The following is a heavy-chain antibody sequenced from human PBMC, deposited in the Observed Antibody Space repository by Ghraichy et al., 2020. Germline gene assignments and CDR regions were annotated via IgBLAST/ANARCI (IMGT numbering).Heavy chain of an antibody. CDR1: GFTFSSYA. CDR2: VSGRGGST. CDR3: AKEDGILRAFDI. D-gene: IGHD5-24*01. J-gene: IGHJ3*02. V-gene: IGHV3-23*01. Sequence: AGSLRLSCAASGFTFSSYALSWVRQAPGKGLEWVSGVSGRGGSTYYADSVKGRFTISRDNSKNTLFLQMNSLRAEDTAVYYCAKEDGILRAFDIWGQGTMVTVSS.